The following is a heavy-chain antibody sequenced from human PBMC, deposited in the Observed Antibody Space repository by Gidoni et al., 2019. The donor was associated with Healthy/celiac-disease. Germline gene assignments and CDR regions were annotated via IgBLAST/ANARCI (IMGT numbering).Heavy chain of an antibody. CDR1: GGYFSGYY. J-gene: IGHJ3*02. D-gene: IGHD3-9*01. V-gene: IGHV4-34*01. CDR3: ARGFYDILTGYYRSHAFDI. CDR2: INHSGST. Sequence: QVQLQQWGAGLLKPSETLSLTCAADGGYFSGYYWSWIRQPPGKGLEWIGEINHSGSTNYNPSLKSRVTISVDTSKIQFSLTLSSVTAADTAVYYCARGFYDILTGYYRSHAFDIWGQGTMVTVSS.